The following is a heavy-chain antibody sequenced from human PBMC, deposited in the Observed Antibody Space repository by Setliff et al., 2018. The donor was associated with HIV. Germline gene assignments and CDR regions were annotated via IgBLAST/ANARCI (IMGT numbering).Heavy chain of an antibody. J-gene: IGHJ3*02. CDR3: AGSVWAVVVPTDPAVDAFAI. CDR2: IIPIFGTP. D-gene: IGHD2-2*01. V-gene: IGHV1-69*08. Sequence: SVKVSCKTSGGTFSTYTIAWVRQAPGQGLEWMGRIIPIFGTPNYAQKFQGRVTITADKSTSTVYLDLRSLTSEDTAMYYCAGSVWAVVVPTDPAVDAFAIWGQGTMVTVSS. CDR1: GGTFSTYT.